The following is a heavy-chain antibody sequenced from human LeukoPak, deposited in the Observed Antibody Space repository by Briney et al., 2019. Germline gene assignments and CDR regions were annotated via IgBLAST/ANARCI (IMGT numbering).Heavy chain of an antibody. V-gene: IGHV5-51*01. J-gene: IGHJ3*02. CDR1: GYSFTSYW. Sequence: GESLKISCQGSGYSFTSYWIGWVRQMPGKGLEWMGIIYPGDSDTRYSPSFQGQVTISADKSISTAYLQWSSLKASDTAMYYCARLAQYCSGGSCYSLAAFDIWGQGTMVTVSS. CDR3: ARLAQYCSGGSCYSLAAFDI. D-gene: IGHD2-15*01. CDR2: IYPGDSDT.